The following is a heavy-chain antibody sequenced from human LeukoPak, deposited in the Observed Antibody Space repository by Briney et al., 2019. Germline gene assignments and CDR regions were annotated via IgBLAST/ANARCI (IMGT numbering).Heavy chain of an antibody. CDR2: IIPILGIA. V-gene: IGHV1-69*04. CDR1: GGTFSSYA. D-gene: IGHD3-10*01. Sequence: SVKVSCKASGGTFSSYAISWVRQAPGQGLEWMGRIIPILGIANYAQKFQGRVTITADKSTSTAYMELSSLRSEDTAVYYCARYRDGITRDSDGFDPWGQGTLVTVSS. J-gene: IGHJ5*02. CDR3: ARYRDGITRDSDGFDP.